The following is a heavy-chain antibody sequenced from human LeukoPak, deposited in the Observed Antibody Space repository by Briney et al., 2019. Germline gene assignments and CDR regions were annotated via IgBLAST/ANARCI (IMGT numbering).Heavy chain of an antibody. CDR2: IYSGGST. Sequence: GSLRLSCAASGFTVSSNYMSWVRQAPGKGLEWVSVIYSGGSTYYADSVKGRFTISRDNSKNTLYLQMNSLRAEDTAVYYCARDPLYYYDSSGYPYYYGMDVWGQGTTVTVSS. CDR1: GFTVSSNY. D-gene: IGHD3-22*01. CDR3: ARDPLYYYDSSGYPYYYGMDV. V-gene: IGHV3-53*01. J-gene: IGHJ6*02.